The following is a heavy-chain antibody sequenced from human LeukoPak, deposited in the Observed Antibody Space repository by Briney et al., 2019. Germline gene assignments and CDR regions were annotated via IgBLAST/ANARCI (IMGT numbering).Heavy chain of an antibody. V-gene: IGHV3-23*01. J-gene: IGHJ3*02. CDR2: ISGSGGST. CDR3: AKDGPYYDSSGYYGGSGAFDS. Sequence: GGSLRLSCAASGFTFSGYAMSWVRQAPGKGLKWVSAISGSGGSTYNGDSVKGRFTISRHNSKNTLYLEMNRLRADDTAVYYCAKDGPYYDSSGYYGGSGAFDSWGQGTMVTVSS. CDR1: GFTFSGYA. D-gene: IGHD3-22*01.